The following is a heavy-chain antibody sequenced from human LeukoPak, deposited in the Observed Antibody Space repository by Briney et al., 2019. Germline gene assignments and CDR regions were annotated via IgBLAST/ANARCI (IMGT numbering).Heavy chain of an antibody. J-gene: IGHJ4*02. CDR1: GYTLTELS. CDR2: FDPEDGET. Sequence: ASVKVSCTVSGYTLTELSMHWVRQAPGKGLEWMGGFDPEDGETIYAQKFQGRVTMTEDTSTDTAYMELSSLRSEDTAVYYCATEGRYYDFWSGYQDYWGQGTLVTVSS. CDR3: ATEGRYYDFWSGYQDY. V-gene: IGHV1-24*01. D-gene: IGHD3-3*01.